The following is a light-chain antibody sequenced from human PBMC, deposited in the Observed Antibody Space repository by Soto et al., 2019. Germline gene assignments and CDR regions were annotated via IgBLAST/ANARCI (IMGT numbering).Light chain of an antibody. J-gene: IGKJ4*01. CDR3: QHSHSDPLT. Sequence: DILMTQSPSTLSASVGDRVTITCRASQSISSSLAWYQQKPGKAPKLLVYKASSLESGVPSRFSGRGSGTEFTLTISSLQPDDFATYYCQHSHSDPLTFGGGTKVDIK. CDR2: KAS. V-gene: IGKV1-5*03. CDR1: QSISSS.